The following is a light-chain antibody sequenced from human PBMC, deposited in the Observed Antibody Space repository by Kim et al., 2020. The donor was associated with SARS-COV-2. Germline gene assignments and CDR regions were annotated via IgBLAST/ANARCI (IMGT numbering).Light chain of an antibody. Sequence: SITNTGTGTSSSSGEYKDVSWYQTHPGNAPTLIIYAVNDRPSGISSRFSCSKSGNTASLTFSGLQAKEEAHYYCSSNTLTNHLDVLFGGGTQLTVL. CDR3: SSNTLTNHLDVL. CDR2: AVN. V-gene: IGLV2-14*03. CDR1: SSSSGEYKD. J-gene: IGLJ2*01.